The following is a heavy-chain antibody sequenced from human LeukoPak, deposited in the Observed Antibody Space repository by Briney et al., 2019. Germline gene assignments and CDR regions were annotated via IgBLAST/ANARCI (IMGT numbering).Heavy chain of an antibody. V-gene: IGHV1-46*01. CDR1: GYTFTSYY. CDR3: ARGSPKTPRIKTYYFDY. D-gene: IGHD2-15*01. J-gene: IGHJ4*02. Sequence: GASVKVSCKASGYTFTSYYMHWVRQAPGQGLEGMGIINPSGGSTSYAQKFQGRVTMTRDMSTSTAYMELSSLRSEDTAVYYCARGSPKTPRIKTYYFDYWGQGTLVTVSS. CDR2: INPSGGST.